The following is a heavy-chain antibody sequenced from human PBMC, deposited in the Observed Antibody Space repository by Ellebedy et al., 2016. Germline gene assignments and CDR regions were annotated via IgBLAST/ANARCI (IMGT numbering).Heavy chain of an antibody. D-gene: IGHD4-11*01. J-gene: IGHJ6*02. CDR1: GFTFSSYS. CDR2: ISSSSSYI. V-gene: IGHV3-21*01. Sequence: GESLKISCAASGFTFSSYSMNWVRQAPGKGLEWVSSISSSSSYIYYADSVKGRFTISRDNAKNSLYLQMNSLRAEDTAVYYCARDERATVTVYYYGMDVWGQGTTVTVSS. CDR3: ARDERATVTVYYYGMDV.